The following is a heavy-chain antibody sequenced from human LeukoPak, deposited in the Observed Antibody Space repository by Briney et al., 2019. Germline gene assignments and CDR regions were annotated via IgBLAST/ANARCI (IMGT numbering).Heavy chain of an antibody. CDR3: ATFSRQQLLDDVFDI. D-gene: IGHD6-13*01. J-gene: IGHJ3*02. CDR2: IQKDGSEQ. V-gene: IGHV3-7*01. CDR1: GFTFSSYS. Sequence: GGSLRLSCAASGFTFSSYSMNWVRQAPGKGPEWVANIQKDGSEQYYVDSVKGRLTISRDNAKKSLFLQMNSLTAEDTAVYYCATFSRQQLLDDVFDIWGQGTLVTVSS.